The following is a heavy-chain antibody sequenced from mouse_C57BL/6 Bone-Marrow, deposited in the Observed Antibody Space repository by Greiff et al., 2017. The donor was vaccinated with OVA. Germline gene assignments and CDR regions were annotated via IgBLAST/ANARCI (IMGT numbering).Heavy chain of an antibody. CDR3: AYQGGFDY. D-gene: IGHD3-2*02. CDR1: GYTFTSYW. J-gene: IGHJ2*01. CDR2: INPNNGGT. Sequence: VQLQQPGAELVRPGSSVKLSCKASGYTFTSYWMDWVKQRPGQGLEWIGYINPNNGGTSYNQKFKGKATLTVNKSSSTAYMELRSLTSEDSAVYYCAYQGGFDYWGQGTTLTVSS. V-gene: IGHV1-22*01.